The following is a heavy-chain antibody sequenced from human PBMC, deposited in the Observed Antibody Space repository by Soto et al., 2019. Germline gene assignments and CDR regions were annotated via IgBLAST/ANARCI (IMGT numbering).Heavy chain of an antibody. J-gene: IGHJ3*02. D-gene: IGHD3-9*01. V-gene: IGHV1-8*01. CDR1: GYTFTSYD. CDR2: MNPNSGNT. Sequence: ASVKVSCKASGYTFTSYDINWVRQATGQGLERMGWMNPNSGNTGYAQKFQGRVTMTRNTSISTAYMALSSLRSEDTAVYYCARGDYDIFTGYFDAFDIWGQGTMVTVSS. CDR3: ARGDYDIFTGYFDAFDI.